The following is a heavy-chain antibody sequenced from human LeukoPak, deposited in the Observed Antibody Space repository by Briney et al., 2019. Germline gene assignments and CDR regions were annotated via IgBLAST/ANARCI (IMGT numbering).Heavy chain of an antibody. Sequence: GASVKVSCKASGYTFTGYYMHWVRQAPGQGLEWMGWINPNSGGTNYAQKLQGRVTMTTDTSTSTAYMELRSLRSDDTAVYYCASVGDYVHSNDYWGQGTLVTVSS. V-gene: IGHV1-2*02. J-gene: IGHJ4*02. CDR3: ASVGDYVHSNDY. CDR2: INPNSGGT. CDR1: GYTFTGYY. D-gene: IGHD4-17*01.